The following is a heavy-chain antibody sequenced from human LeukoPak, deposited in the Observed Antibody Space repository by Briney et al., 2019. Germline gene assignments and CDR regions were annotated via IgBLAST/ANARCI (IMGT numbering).Heavy chain of an antibody. Sequence: SSETLSLTCSVSGGSINRFYWSWIRQSPGKALEWIGYIYYTETSYNPSLKSRVTISADTSRDQFSLKLSSVTAADTAVYYCASRKLGNDYWGQGILVTVTS. CDR1: GGSINRFY. V-gene: IGHV4-59*01. D-gene: IGHD7-27*01. J-gene: IGHJ4*02. CDR3: ASRKLGNDY. CDR2: IYYTET.